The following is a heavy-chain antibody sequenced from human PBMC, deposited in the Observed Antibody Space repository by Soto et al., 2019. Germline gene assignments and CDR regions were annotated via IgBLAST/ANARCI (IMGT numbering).Heavy chain of an antibody. V-gene: IGHV3-9*01. Sequence: GGSLRLSCAASGFTFDDYAMHWVRQAPGKGLEWVSGISWNSGSIGYADSVKGRFTISRDNAKNSLYLQMNSLRAEDTALYYCAKGISYFYYYGMDVWGQGTTVTVSS. J-gene: IGHJ6*02. D-gene: IGHD2-21*01. CDR1: GFTFDDYA. CDR3: AKGISYFYYYGMDV. CDR2: ISWNSGSI.